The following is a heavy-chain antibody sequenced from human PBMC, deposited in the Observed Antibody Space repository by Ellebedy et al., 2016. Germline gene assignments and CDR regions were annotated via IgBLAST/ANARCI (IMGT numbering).Heavy chain of an antibody. V-gene: IGHV3-30-3*01. CDR2: ISYDGSNK. CDR3: ARSIQLWSPPFDY. D-gene: IGHD5-18*01. Sequence: GGSLRLXXAASGFTFSSYAMHWVRQAPGKGLEWVAVISYDGSNKYYADSVKGRFTISRDNSKNTLYLQMNSLRAEDTAVYYCARSIQLWSPPFDYWGQGTLVTVSS. J-gene: IGHJ4*02. CDR1: GFTFSSYA.